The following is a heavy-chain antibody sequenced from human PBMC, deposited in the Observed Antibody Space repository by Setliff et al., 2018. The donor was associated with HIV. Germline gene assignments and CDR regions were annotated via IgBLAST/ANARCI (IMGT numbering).Heavy chain of an antibody. Sequence: GGSLRLSCAASGFTLYDYGMTWVRQAPGKGLVWVSRIKPDGSSTNYADSVKGRFTISRDNVKNTLYLQMNSLRAEDTAIYYCARVLENSGSDYWGQGTLVTVSS. V-gene: IGHV3-74*01. CDR3: ARVLENSGSDY. CDR2: IKPDGSST. D-gene: IGHD6-19*01. CDR1: GFTLYDYG. J-gene: IGHJ4*02.